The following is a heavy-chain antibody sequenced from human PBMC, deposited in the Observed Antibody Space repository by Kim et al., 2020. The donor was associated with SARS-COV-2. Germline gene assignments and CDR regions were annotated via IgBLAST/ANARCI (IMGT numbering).Heavy chain of an antibody. V-gene: IGHV1-2*02. J-gene: IGHJ4*02. CDR1: GYTFIDNY. Sequence: ASVKVSCKASGYTFIDNYLHWVRQAPGQGLEWMGWMNPNDGGTSFAEKFQGRVSMTRDTSIGTGHMELRSVTSDDTAVYYCARYLANADYFDYWGQGT. D-gene: IGHD2-8*01. CDR3: ARYLANADYFDY. CDR2: MNPNDGGT.